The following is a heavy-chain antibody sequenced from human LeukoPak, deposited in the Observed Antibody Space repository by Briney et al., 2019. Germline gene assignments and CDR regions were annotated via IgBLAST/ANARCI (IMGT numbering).Heavy chain of an antibody. Sequence: SETLSLTCTVSGGSISSYYWSWIRQPPGKGLEWIGCIYYSGSTNYNPSLKSRVTMSVDTSKNQFSLKLSSVTAADTAIYYCARSSYYDSSGYFDFWGQGTLVTVSS. V-gene: IGHV4-59*01. CDR2: IYYSGST. CDR3: ARSSYYDSSGYFDF. CDR1: GGSISSYY. D-gene: IGHD3-22*01. J-gene: IGHJ4*02.